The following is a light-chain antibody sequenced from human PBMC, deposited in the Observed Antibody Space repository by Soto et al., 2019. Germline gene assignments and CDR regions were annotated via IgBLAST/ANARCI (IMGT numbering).Light chain of an antibody. CDR1: QSISSW. J-gene: IGKJ1*01. CDR3: QQYNSYWT. V-gene: IGKV1-5*03. Sequence: DIQMTQSPSTLSASVGDRVTITCRASQSISSWLAWYQQKPGKAPKLLIYKASSLDSGVPSRFSGSGSGTDFTLTISSLQPENFATYNCQQYNSYWTFGQGTKVEIK. CDR2: KAS.